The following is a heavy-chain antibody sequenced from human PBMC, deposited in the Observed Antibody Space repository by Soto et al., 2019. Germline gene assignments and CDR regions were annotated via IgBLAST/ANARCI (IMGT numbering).Heavy chain of an antibody. D-gene: IGHD3-22*01. Sequence: QVQLVESGGGVVQPGRSLRLSCAASGFTFSSYAMHWVRQAPGKGLEWVAVISYDGSNKYYADSVKGRFTISRDNSKNTLYLQMKSLGAEDTAVYYCARAPDQNYDSSGSTDYWGQGTLVTVSS. CDR2: ISYDGSNK. V-gene: IGHV3-30-3*01. CDR1: GFTFSSYA. J-gene: IGHJ4*02. CDR3: ARAPDQNYDSSGSTDY.